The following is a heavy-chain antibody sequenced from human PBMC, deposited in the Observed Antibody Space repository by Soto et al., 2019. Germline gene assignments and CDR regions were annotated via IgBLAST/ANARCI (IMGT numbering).Heavy chain of an antibody. V-gene: IGHV3-11*01. Sequence: SLRLCCAASGFTFCVYYMSWIRKAPGKGLEWVSYISSSSGTIYYADSVKGRFTISRDNAKNSLYLQMNSLRAEDTAVYYSAREQNGNYRFDYWGQGSLVTVSS. D-gene: IGHD4-17*01. CDR3: AREQNGNYRFDY. J-gene: IGHJ4*02. CDR2: ISSSSGTI. CDR1: GFTFCVYY.